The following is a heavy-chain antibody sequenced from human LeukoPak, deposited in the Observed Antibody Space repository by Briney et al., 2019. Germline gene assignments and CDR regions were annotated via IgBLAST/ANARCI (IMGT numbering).Heavy chain of an antibody. CDR1: GGSFSGYY. CDR3: ARRYYDILTGYYGTFDY. D-gene: IGHD3-9*01. CDR2: INHSGST. Sequence: PSETLSLTCAVYGGSFSGYYWSWIRQPPGKGLEWIGEINHSGSTNYNPSLKSRVTISVDTSKNQFSLKLSSVTAADTAVHYCARRYYDILTGYYGTFDYWGQGTLVTVSS. V-gene: IGHV4-34*01. J-gene: IGHJ4*02.